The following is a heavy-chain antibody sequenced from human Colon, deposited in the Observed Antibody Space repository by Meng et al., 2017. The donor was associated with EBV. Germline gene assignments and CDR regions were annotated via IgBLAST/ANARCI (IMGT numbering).Heavy chain of an antibody. D-gene: IGHD3-10*01. CDR1: GDSVATGRYY. V-gene: IGHV4-61*01. CDR2: IYYIGGT. Sequence: QWHLRESGQGLVKPSETLSLTCTVSGDSVATGRYYWSWIRQPPGKGLEWIAYIYYIGGTNYNPSLKSRLTISLDTSKNQFSLSLRSVTAADTAVYYCARVSGRSFDPWGQGTLVTVSS. CDR3: ARVSGRSFDP. J-gene: IGHJ5*02.